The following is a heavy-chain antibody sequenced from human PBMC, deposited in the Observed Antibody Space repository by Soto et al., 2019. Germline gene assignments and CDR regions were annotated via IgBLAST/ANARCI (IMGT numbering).Heavy chain of an antibody. Sequence: GASVKLSCKASGGTFSSYAISWVRQAPGQGLEWMGGIIPIFGTANYAQKFQGRVTITADESTSTAYMELSSLRSEDTAVYYCARDPPVATILYGMDVWGQGTTVTVSS. CDR3: ARDPPVATILYGMDV. CDR2: IIPIFGTA. CDR1: GGTFSSYA. V-gene: IGHV1-69*13. D-gene: IGHD5-12*01. J-gene: IGHJ6*02.